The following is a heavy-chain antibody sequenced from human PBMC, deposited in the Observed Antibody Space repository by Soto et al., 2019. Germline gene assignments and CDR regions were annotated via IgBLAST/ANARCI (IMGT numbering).Heavy chain of an antibody. D-gene: IGHD3-22*01. J-gene: IGHJ3*02. CDR3: ARAKWLLLGGSAFDI. Sequence: VSGGSISSYYWSWIRQPAGKGLEWIGRIYTSGSTNYNPSLKSRVTMSVDTSKNQFSLKLSSVTAADTAVYYCARAKWLLLGGSAFDIWGQGTMVTVSS. CDR2: IYTSGST. V-gene: IGHV4-4*07. CDR1: GGSISSYY.